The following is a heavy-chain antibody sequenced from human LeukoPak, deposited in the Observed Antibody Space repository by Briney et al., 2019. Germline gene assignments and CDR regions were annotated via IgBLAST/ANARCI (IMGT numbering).Heavy chain of an antibody. CDR1: GFTFSNYW. CDR2: INSDGSTT. CDR3: ARERRYCSGNTCYENWFDP. V-gene: IGHV3-74*01. Sequence: GGSLRLSCAASGFTFSNYWMHWVRQAPGKGLVWVARINSDGSTTNYADSVKGRFTISRDNAKNSLFLQMTSLRDEDTAVYYCARERRYCSGNTCYENWFDPWGQGTLVTVSS. J-gene: IGHJ5*02. D-gene: IGHD2-15*01.